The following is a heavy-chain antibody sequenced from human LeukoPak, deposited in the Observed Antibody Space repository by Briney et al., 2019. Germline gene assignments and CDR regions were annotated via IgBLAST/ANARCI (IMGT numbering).Heavy chain of an antibody. V-gene: IGHV1-2*02. J-gene: IGHJ4*02. CDR2: INPNTGGT. CDR3: ARDLATIDGIAWYYFEN. D-gene: IGHD5-12*01. Sequence: GASVKVSCKASGYTFAHHYIHWVRQAPGQGFEGMGWINPNTGGTDYAQRFQDRIALTSYTSISTVYMELNRLESDDTALYYCARDLATIDGIAWYYFENWGQGTLVTVS. CDR1: GYTFAHHY.